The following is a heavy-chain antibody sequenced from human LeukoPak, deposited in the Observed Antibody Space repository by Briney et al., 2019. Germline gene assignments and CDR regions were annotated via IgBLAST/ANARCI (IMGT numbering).Heavy chain of an antibody. Sequence: ASVKVSCKASGYTFTGYYMHWVRQAPGQGLEWMGWINPNSGGTNYAQKFQGRVTMTRDTSISTAYMELSRLRSDDTAVYYCARGDTRGAGSYYYYYYMDVWGKGTMVTVSS. CDR3: ARGDTRGAGSYYYYYYMDV. CDR1: GYTFTGYY. J-gene: IGHJ6*03. V-gene: IGHV1-2*02. CDR2: INPNSGGT. D-gene: IGHD1-14*01.